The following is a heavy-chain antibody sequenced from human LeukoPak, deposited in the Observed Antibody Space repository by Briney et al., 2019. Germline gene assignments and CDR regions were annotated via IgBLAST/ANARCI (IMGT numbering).Heavy chain of an antibody. J-gene: IGHJ4*02. CDR3: GTLGVMWEVDY. CDR2: ITTTFYT. Sequence: GGSLRLSCAASGFTFSSYSFNWVRQVPGKGLEWVSSITTTFYTYYTDSVKGRFAIFRDNTKNTVYLQMNSLRPEDTAIYYCGTLGVMWEVDYWGRGALVTVSS. CDR1: GFTFSSYS. D-gene: IGHD1-26*01. V-gene: IGHV3-21*01.